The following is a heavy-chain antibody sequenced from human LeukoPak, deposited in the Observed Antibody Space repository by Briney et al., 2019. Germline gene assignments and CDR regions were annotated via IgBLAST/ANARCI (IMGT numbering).Heavy chain of an antibody. CDR3: ARDRKTSDY. J-gene: IGHJ4*02. V-gene: IGHV3-21*01. Sequence: GGSLRLSCGATGFTFSTYSMNWVRQAPGKGLEWVSSISSGSSYIYYADSVKGRFTISRDNAENSLYLQMNSLRAEDTAVYYCARDRKTSDYWGQGTLVTVSS. CDR2: ISSGSSYI. CDR1: GFTFSTYS.